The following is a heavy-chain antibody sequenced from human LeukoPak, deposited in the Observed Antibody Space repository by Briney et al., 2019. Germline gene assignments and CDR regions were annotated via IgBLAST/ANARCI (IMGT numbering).Heavy chain of an antibody. Sequence: PGGSLRLSCAASGFTFSSYATHWVRQAPGKGLEWVAVISYDGSNKYYADSVKGRFTISRDNSKNTLYLQMNSLKAEDTAVYYCARDRRGYSGYDSAGMDVWGKGTTVTVSS. CDR2: ISYDGSNK. D-gene: IGHD5-12*01. V-gene: IGHV3-30*04. CDR3: ARDRRGYSGYDSAGMDV. CDR1: GFTFSSYA. J-gene: IGHJ6*04.